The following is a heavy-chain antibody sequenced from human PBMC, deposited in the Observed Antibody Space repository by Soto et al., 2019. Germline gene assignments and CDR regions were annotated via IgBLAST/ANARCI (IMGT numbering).Heavy chain of an antibody. Sequence: SETLSLTCAVSGGSISSSNWWSWVRQPPGKGLEWIGEIYHSGSTNYNPSLKSRVTISVDKSKNQFSLKLSSVTAADTAVYYCARDRLGLYCSSTSCSRSTGMDVWGQGTTVTVSS. CDR3: ARDRLGLYCSSTSCSRSTGMDV. CDR2: IYHSGST. CDR1: GGSISSSNW. J-gene: IGHJ6*02. V-gene: IGHV4-4*02. D-gene: IGHD2-2*01.